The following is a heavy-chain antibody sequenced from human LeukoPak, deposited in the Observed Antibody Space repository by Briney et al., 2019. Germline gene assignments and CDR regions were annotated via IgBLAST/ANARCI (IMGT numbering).Heavy chain of an antibody. Sequence: PVKASCKASGGTFSSYAISWVRQAPGQGLEWMGGIIPIFGTANYAQKFQGRVTITADESTSTAYMELSSLRSEDTAVYYCARPYYYDSSGTGYYFDYWGQGTLVTVSS. V-gene: IGHV1-69*13. CDR2: IIPIFGTA. CDR3: ARPYYYDSSGTGYYFDY. D-gene: IGHD3-22*01. CDR1: GGTFSSYA. J-gene: IGHJ4*02.